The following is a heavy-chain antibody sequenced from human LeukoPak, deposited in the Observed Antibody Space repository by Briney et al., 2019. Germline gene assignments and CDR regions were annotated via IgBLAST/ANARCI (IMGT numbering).Heavy chain of an antibody. CDR3: EKFMGFGWLES. V-gene: IGHV3-7*05. J-gene: IGHJ5*01. Sequence: GGSLRLSCAASGVTFSTSWMTWVRQAPGKGLEWVANIKEDGSEKYYVASVQGRSTISRDDATNSLHLQMYSPRVEDTAVYYFEKFMGFGWLESWGEGTQVTVYS. CDR2: IKEDGSEK. D-gene: IGHD3-10*01. CDR1: GVTFSTSW.